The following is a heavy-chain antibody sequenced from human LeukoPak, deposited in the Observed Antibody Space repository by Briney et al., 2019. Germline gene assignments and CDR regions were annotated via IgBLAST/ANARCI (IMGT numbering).Heavy chain of an antibody. J-gene: IGHJ6*02. CDR2: ISSSSSYI. D-gene: IGHD3-22*01. CDR1: GFTFSSYS. V-gene: IGHV3-21*01. CDR3: ARDSLPPKTYYYDSSGSPYYGMDV. Sequence: GGSLRLSCAASGFTFSSYSMNWVRQAPGKGLEWVSSISSSSSYIYYADSVKGRFTISRDNAKNSLYLQMNSLRAEDTAVYYCARDSLPPKTYYYDSSGSPYYGMDVWGQGTTVTVSS.